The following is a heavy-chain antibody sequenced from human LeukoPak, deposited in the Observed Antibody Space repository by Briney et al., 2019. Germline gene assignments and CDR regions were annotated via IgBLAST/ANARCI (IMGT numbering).Heavy chain of an antibody. CDR3: AREGAAAGYNY. V-gene: IGHV3-48*04. D-gene: IGHD6-13*01. J-gene: IGHJ4*02. CDR2: ISSSGSTI. Sequence: GGSLRLSCAASGFTFRSYWMNWVRQAPGKGLEWVSYISSSGSTIYYADSVKGRFTISRDNAKNSLYLQMNSLRAEDTAVYYCAREGAAAGYNYWGQGTLVTVSS. CDR1: GFTFRSYW.